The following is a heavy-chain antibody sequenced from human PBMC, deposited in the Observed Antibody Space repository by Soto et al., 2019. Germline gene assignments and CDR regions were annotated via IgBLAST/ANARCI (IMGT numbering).Heavy chain of an antibody. V-gene: IGHV1-18*01. CDR2: ISAYNGNT. Sequence: EASVKVSCKASGYTFTSYGISWVRQAPGQGLEWMGWISAYNGNTNYAQKLQGRVTMTTDTSTSTAYMELRSPRSDDTAVYYCARELSGYGDFDYWGQGTLVTVSS. CDR3: ARELSGYGDFDY. CDR1: GYTFTSYG. D-gene: IGHD5-12*01. J-gene: IGHJ4*02.